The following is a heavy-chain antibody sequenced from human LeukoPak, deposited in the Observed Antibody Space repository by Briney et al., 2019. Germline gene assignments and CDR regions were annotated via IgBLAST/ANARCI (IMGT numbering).Heavy chain of an antibody. Sequence: GGSLRLSCAASGFTFSSYGMHWLRQAPGKGLEWVAFTRFDASNKYYADSVKGRFSISRDNSKNTVYLQMNSLRAEDTAVYYCARDGGGPRGPYYFDYWGQGTLVTVSS. CDR1: GFTFSSYG. CDR2: TRFDASNK. D-gene: IGHD3-10*01. CDR3: ARDGGGPRGPYYFDY. V-gene: IGHV3-30*02. J-gene: IGHJ4*02.